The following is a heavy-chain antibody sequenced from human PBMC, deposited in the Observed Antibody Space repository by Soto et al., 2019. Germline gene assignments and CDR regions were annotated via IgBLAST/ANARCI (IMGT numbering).Heavy chain of an antibody. Sequence: QVQLVQSGAEVKKPGASVKVSCKASGYTFTSYYMHWVRQAPGQGLEWMGIINPSGGSTSYAQKLQGRVTMTRDTSTSTVYMELSSLRSEDTAVYYCASNYYDSSGYYYYYGMDVWGQGTTVTVSS. D-gene: IGHD3-22*01. CDR3: ASNYYDSSGYYYYYGMDV. J-gene: IGHJ6*02. CDR1: GYTFTSYY. CDR2: INPSGGST. V-gene: IGHV1-46*04.